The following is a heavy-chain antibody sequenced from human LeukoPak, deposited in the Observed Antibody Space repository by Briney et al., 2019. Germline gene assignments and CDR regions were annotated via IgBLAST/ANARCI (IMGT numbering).Heavy chain of an antibody. Sequence: PGGSLRLSCAASGFTFSSYAMHWVRQAPGEGLEWVAVISYDGSNKYYADSVKGRFTISRDNSKNTLYLQMTSLRAEDTAVYYCAREVYYYGSGMFDYWGQGTLVTVSS. CDR2: ISYDGSNK. CDR3: AREVYYYGSGMFDY. J-gene: IGHJ4*02. D-gene: IGHD3-10*01. CDR1: GFTFSSYA. V-gene: IGHV3-30*04.